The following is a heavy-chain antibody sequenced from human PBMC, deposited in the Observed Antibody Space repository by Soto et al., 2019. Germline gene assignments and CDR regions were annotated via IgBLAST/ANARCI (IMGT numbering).Heavy chain of an antibody. V-gene: IGHV1-69*01. D-gene: IGHD6-19*01. CDR2: SIPIFVTA. CDR3: AKVRYSSPMGYYYGMDV. J-gene: IGHJ6*02. Sequence: QAQLEQSGGEVKKPGSSVKVSCKASRVAFSKFIVTWVRQAPGFGLEWVGGSIPIFVTANYAQKFQGRVTITADESTSTSYMEVNNLRSEDTAVYYCAKVRYSSPMGYYYGMDVWGQGTTVTVSS. CDR1: RVAFSKFI.